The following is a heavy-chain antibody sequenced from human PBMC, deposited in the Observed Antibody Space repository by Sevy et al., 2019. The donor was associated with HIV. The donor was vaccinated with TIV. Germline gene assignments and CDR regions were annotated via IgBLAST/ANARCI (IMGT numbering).Heavy chain of an antibody. Sequence: SETLSLTCAVYGGSFSGYYWSWIRQPPGKGLEWIGEINHSGSTNYNPSLKSRVTISVDTSKNQFSLKLGSVTAADTAGYYCARGGPPHYYDSSGYGYFFDYWGQGTLVTVSS. CDR1: GGSFSGYY. CDR3: ARGGPPHYYDSSGYGYFFDY. J-gene: IGHJ4*02. V-gene: IGHV4-34*01. D-gene: IGHD3-22*01. CDR2: INHSGST.